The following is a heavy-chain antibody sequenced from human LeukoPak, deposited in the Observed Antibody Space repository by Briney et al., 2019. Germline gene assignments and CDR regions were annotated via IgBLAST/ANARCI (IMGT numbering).Heavy chain of an antibody. Sequence: GGSLRLSCAASGFTFSSYWMSWVRQAPGKGLEWVANIKQDGSEKYYVDSVKGRFTISRDNAKNSLYLQMNSLRAEDTAVYYCARGGSGYCSSTSCYFFDYWGQGTLVTVSS. CDR3: ARGGSGYCSSTSCYFFDY. CDR2: IKQDGSEK. J-gene: IGHJ4*02. V-gene: IGHV3-7*01. CDR1: GFTFSSYW. D-gene: IGHD2-2*01.